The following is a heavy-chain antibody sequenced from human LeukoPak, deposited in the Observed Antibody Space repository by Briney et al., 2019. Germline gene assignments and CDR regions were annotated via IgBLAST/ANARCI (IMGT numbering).Heavy chain of an antibody. CDR2: IYYSGST. CDR1: GGSISSYY. V-gene: IGHV4-59*01. Sequence: SETLSLTCTVSGGSISSYYWSWIRQPPGKGLEWIGYIYYSGSTNYNPSLKSRVTISVDTSKNQFSLKLSSVTAADTAVYYCARGIVVVPAAIPPWFDPWGQGTLVTVSS. J-gene: IGHJ5*02. D-gene: IGHD2-2*02. CDR3: ARGIVVVPAAIPPWFDP.